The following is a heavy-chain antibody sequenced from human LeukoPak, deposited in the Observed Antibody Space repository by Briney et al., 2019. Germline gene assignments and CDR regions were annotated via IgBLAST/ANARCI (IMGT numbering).Heavy chain of an antibody. CDR3: ASTHYGSGSYRFDY. J-gene: IGHJ4*02. D-gene: IGHD3-10*01. Sequence: SETLSLTCTVSGGSISSYYGSWIRQPAGKGLEWIGRIYASGSTNYNPSLKSRVTMSVDTSKNQFSLKLSSVTAADTAVYYCASTHYGSGSYRFDYWGQGTLVTVSS. CDR1: GGSISSYY. CDR2: IYASGST. V-gene: IGHV4-4*07.